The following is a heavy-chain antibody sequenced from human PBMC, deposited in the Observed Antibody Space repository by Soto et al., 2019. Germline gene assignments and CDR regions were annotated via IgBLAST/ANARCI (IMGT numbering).Heavy chain of an antibody. Sequence: GASVKVSCKSSGYTFTSYAMHLFRHSPGRRLEWMGWINAGNGNTKYSQKFQGRVTITRDTSASTAYMELSSLRSEDTAVYYCARERGPYYYDSSGYYFGSWGQGTLVTVSS. J-gene: IGHJ4*02. CDR1: GYTFTSYA. CDR2: INAGNGNT. D-gene: IGHD3-22*01. CDR3: ARERGPYYYDSSGYYFGS. V-gene: IGHV1-3*01.